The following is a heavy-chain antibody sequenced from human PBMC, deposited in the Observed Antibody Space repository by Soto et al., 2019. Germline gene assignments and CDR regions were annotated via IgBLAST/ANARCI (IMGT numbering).Heavy chain of an antibody. V-gene: IGHV4-31*03. CDR1: GGSINSGAYH. CDR3: ARMSATGTRWFDP. Sequence: QVQLQESGPRLVKPSQDLSLTCTVSGGSINSGAYHWSWVRQHPGKGLEWIGAISYRGTTYSNPSLQSRTTMSVDPSKTQLSLKLSSVTAADTAMYYCARMSATGTRWFDPWGPGTLVTVSS. CDR2: ISYRGTT. J-gene: IGHJ5*02. D-gene: IGHD1-1*01.